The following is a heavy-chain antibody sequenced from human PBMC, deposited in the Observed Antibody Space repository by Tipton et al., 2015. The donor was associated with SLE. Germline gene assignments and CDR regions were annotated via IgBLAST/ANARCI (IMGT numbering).Heavy chain of an antibody. Sequence: SLRLSCAASGFTFSSYWMTWVRHVPGKGLEWVANIEQDGSEKNFVDSVKGRFTISRDNAKNSVYLQMNSLRPEDTGVYYCARGVLGGSYPYWGQGTLVTVSS. J-gene: IGHJ4*02. CDR2: IEQDGSEK. CDR1: GFTFSSYW. V-gene: IGHV3-7*01. CDR3: ARGVLGGSYPY. D-gene: IGHD1-26*01.